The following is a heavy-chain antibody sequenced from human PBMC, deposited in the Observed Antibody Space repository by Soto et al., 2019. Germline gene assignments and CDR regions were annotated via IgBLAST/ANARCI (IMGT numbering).Heavy chain of an antibody. CDR1: GGSISSGGYY. V-gene: IGHV4-31*03. Sequence: QVQLQESGPGLVKPSQTLSLTCTVSGGSISSGGYYWSWIRQHPGKALEWIGYMYYSGSTYYNPSLKSRITISVDTSKKKFSLKLSSVTAADTAVYYCARGVTMVRGVGLFYFDYWGQGTLVTVSS. D-gene: IGHD3-10*01. CDR3: ARGVTMVRGVGLFYFDY. J-gene: IGHJ4*02. CDR2: MYYSGST.